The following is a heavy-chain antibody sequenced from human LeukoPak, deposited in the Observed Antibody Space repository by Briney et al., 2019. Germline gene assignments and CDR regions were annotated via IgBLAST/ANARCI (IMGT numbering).Heavy chain of an antibody. CDR1: GGSIIGHY. CDR3: ARQTLYNGNHYFDY. D-gene: IGHD1-14*01. V-gene: IGHV4-4*09. Sequence: SEALSLTCTVSGGSIIGHYWSWIRQSPGKELEWIAYIYSHENTNYSPSLNGRATISEDTSKNQVSLKVRSVTTADTTVYYCARQTLYNGNHYFDYWGQGILVTVSS. J-gene: IGHJ4*02. CDR2: IYSHENT.